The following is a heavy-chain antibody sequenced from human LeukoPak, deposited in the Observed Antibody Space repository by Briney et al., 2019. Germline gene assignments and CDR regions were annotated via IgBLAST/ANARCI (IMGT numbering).Heavy chain of an antibody. D-gene: IGHD2-2*02. V-gene: IGHV3-30*02. Sequence: PGGSLRLSCAASGFTFSSSGMHWVRQAPGKGLEWVAFIRFDGSNKYYADSVKVRFTISGDNSKNTLYLQMNSLRAEDPAVYCCAKGIPIVLGPAAIEYWGQGTLVTVST. CDR2: IRFDGSNK. CDR3: AKGIPIVLGPAAIEY. CDR1: GFTFSSSG. J-gene: IGHJ4*02.